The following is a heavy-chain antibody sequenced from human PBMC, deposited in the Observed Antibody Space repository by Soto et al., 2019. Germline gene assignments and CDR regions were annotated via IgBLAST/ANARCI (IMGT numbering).Heavy chain of an antibody. CDR2: INSGNGNS. V-gene: IGHV1-3*01. CDR1: GYTFTSYA. J-gene: IGHJ4*02. D-gene: IGHD5-18*01. Sequence: QVQLVQSGAEVKKPGASVKVSCKASGYTFTSYAMHWLRQAPGQRLEWMGWINSGNGNSKYSQKFQGRVTITRDTSASTAYMELSSLRSEDTAVYYCARFFSGAMVMFGPDYWGQGTLVTVSS. CDR3: ARFFSGAMVMFGPDY.